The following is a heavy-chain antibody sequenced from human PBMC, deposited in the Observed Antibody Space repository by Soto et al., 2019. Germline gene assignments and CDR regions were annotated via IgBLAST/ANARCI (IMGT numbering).Heavy chain of an antibody. J-gene: IGHJ4*02. Sequence: EVQLVESGGGLVQPGGSLRLSCAASGFTFSSYSMNWVRQAPGKGLEWVSYISSSSSTIYYADSVKGRFTISRDNAKNSRYLQMNSLRAEDTAVYYCARDKWDGVVIWGQGTLVTVSS. D-gene: IGHD3-3*01. CDR2: ISSSSSTI. CDR3: ARDKWDGVVI. V-gene: IGHV3-48*01. CDR1: GFTFSSYS.